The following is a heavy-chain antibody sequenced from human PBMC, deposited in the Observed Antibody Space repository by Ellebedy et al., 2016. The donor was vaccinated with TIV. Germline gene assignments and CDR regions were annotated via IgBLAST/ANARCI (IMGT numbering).Heavy chain of an antibody. CDR2: IKQDGSDK. V-gene: IGHV3-7*03. Sequence: GGSLRLXXAASGFIFSSHAMSWVRQAPGKGLEWVARIKQDGSDKYYVDSVKGRFTISRDNAKNSLYLQMDGLRAEDTALYYCARGSGWYDPFDYWGQGTLVTVSS. D-gene: IGHD6-19*01. J-gene: IGHJ4*02. CDR3: ARGSGWYDPFDY. CDR1: GFIFSSHA.